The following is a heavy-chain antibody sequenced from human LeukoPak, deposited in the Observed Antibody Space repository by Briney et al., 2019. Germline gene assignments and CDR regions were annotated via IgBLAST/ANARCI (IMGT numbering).Heavy chain of an antibody. D-gene: IGHD6-13*01. CDR1: GGSISSYY. V-gene: IGHV4-59*01. CDR2: SYYSGST. CDR3: ARVGSSWRNWFDP. J-gene: IGHJ5*02. Sequence: SETLSLTCTVSGGSISSYYWSWIRQPPGKGLEWIGYSYYSGSTNYNPSLKSRVTISVDTSKNQFSLKLSSVTAADTAVYYCARVGSSWRNWFDPWGQGTLVTVSS.